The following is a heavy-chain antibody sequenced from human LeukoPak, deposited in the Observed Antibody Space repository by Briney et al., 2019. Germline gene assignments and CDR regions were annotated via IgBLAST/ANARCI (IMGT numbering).Heavy chain of an antibody. D-gene: IGHD2-2*01. CDR3: AGNIVVVPAAMLASSSSLDY. CDR1: GGTFSSYA. V-gene: IGHV1-69*05. CDR2: IIPIFCTA. J-gene: IGHJ4*02. Sequence: GASVKVSCKASGGTFSSYAISWVRQAPGQGLEWMRGIIPIFCTANYAQKFQGRVTITTDESTSTAYMELSSLRSEDTAVYYCAGNIVVVPAAMLASSSSLDYGGQGTLVTVSS.